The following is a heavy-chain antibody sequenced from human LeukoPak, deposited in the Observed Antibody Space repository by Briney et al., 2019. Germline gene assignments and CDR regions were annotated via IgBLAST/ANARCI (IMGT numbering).Heavy chain of an antibody. CDR3: ARTHKNWFDP. V-gene: IGHV4-39*01. Sequence: SETLSLTCTVSGGSISSSSYYWGWIREPPGKGLEWIGSIYYSGSTYYNPSLKSRVTISVDTSKNQFSLKLSSVTAADTAVYYCARTHKNWFDPWGQETLVTVS. J-gene: IGHJ5*02. CDR1: GGSISSSSYY. CDR2: IYYSGST.